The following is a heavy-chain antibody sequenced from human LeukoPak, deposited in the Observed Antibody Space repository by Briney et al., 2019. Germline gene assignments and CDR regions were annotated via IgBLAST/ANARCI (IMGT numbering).Heavy chain of an antibody. J-gene: IGHJ3*02. V-gene: IGHV3-48*01. CDR1: GFTFSNYS. Sequence: QPGGSLRLSCEASGFTFSNYSMNWVRQAPGKGLEWASYIRSSSTTIYYADSVKGRFTISRDNAKNSLYLQMNSLRAEDTAVYYCARAKRNGFDIWGQGTMVTVSS. CDR3: ARAKRNGFDI. CDR2: IRSSSTTI.